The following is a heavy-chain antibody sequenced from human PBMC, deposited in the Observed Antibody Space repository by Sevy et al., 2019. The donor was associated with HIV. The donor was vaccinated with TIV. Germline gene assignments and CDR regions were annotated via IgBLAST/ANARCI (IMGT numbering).Heavy chain of an antibody. CDR3: ARDPAARGKRGMDV. CDR2: ISSSTTTI. J-gene: IGHJ6*02. CDR1: GFTFSSYS. Sequence: RGSLRLSCAASGFTFSSYSMNWVRQAPGKALEWVSYISSSTTTIYYADSVKGRFTISRDNAKNSLYLQMNSLRAEDTAVYYCARDPAARGKRGMDVWGQGTTVTVSS. D-gene: IGHD2-2*01. V-gene: IGHV3-48*01.